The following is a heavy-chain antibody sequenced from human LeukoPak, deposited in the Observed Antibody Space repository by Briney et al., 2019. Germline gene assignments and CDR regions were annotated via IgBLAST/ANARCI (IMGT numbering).Heavy chain of an antibody. CDR2: IYYSGST. CDR1: GGSISSSSYY. V-gene: IGHV4-39*01. Sequence: PSETLSLTCTVSGGSISSSSYYWGWIRQPPGKGLEWIGSIYYSGSTYYNPSLKSRVTISVDTSKNQFSLKLSSVTAADTAVYYCARGRIVMANTGAFDIWGQGTMVPVSS. J-gene: IGHJ3*02. CDR3: ARGRIVMANTGAFDI. D-gene: IGHD3-22*01.